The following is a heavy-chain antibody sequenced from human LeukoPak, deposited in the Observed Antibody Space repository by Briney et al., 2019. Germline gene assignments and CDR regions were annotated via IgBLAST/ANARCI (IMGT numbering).Heavy chain of an antibody. Sequence: GESLRLSCAASGVTFSSYAMSWLRQAPGKGLQWVSAISGSGGSTYYADSVKGRFTISRDNSKNTLYLQMNSLRAEDTAVYYCAKLLYEDYWRQGTMVTVSS. CDR2: ISGSGGST. D-gene: IGHD2-2*02. CDR3: AKLLYEDY. V-gene: IGHV3-23*01. CDR1: GVTFSSYA. J-gene: IGHJ4*02.